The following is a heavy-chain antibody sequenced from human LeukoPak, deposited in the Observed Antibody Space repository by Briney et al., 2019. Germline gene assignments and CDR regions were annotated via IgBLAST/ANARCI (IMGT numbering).Heavy chain of an antibody. CDR3: ARGLDDSSGYDAFDM. Sequence: GGSLRLSCAASEFTFSSFEMNWVRQAPGKGLEWISYISRSARTTYYADSVKGRFTISRDNPQNTLYLQMGSLRGEDTAVYYCARGLDDSSGYDAFDMWGQGTMVAVSS. V-gene: IGHV3-48*03. D-gene: IGHD3-22*01. CDR1: EFTFSSFE. CDR2: ISRSARTT. J-gene: IGHJ3*02.